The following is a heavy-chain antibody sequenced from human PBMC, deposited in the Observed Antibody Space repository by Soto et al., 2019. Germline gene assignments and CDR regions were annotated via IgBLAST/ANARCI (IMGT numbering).Heavy chain of an antibody. D-gene: IGHD3-3*01. V-gene: IGHV3-21*01. CDR3: ARGIEWLVGGMDV. CDR2: VSSSSTYI. CDR1: GFTFTSHT. J-gene: IGHJ6*02. Sequence: EVQLVESGGGLVKPGGSLRLSCAASGFTFTSHTINWVRQAPGKGLEWVSSVSSSSTYIYYADSVKGRFTISRDNAKNSVYLEMSSLSSEDTAVYYCARGIEWLVGGMDVCGQGTTVTVSS.